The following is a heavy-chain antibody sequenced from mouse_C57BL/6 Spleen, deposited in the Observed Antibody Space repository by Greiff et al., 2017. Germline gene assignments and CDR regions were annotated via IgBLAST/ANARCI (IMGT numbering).Heavy chain of an antibody. CDR2: IHPNSGST. CDR1: GYTFTSYW. D-gene: IGHD2-4*01. J-gene: IGHJ3*01. Sequence: VQLQQPGAELVKPGASVKLSCKASGYTFTSYWMHWVKQRPGQGLEWIGMIHPNSGSTNYNEKFKSKATLTVDKSSSPAYMQLSSLTSEDSAVYYGATLYYDYDEGFADWGQGTLVTVSA. CDR3: ATLYYDYDEGFAD. V-gene: IGHV1-64*01.